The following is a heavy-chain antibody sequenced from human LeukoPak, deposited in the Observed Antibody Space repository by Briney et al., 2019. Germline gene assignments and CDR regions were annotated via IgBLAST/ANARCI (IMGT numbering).Heavy chain of an antibody. D-gene: IGHD5-24*01. J-gene: IGHJ6*03. Sequence: GGSLRLSCAASGFTFSSYNMNWVRQAPGKGLEWVSSISSSSDYIYYADSVKGRFTISRDNAKNSLYLQMNSLRAEDTAVYYCARGMATIDGYYYYMDVWGKGTTVTVSS. CDR1: GFTFSSYN. CDR3: ARGMATIDGYYYYMDV. CDR2: ISSSSDYI. V-gene: IGHV3-21*01.